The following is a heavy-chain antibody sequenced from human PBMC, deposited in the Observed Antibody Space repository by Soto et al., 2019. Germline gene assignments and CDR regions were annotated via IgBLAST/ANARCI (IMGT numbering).Heavy chain of an antibody. V-gene: IGHV3-64D*06. J-gene: IGHJ3*02. Sequence: GGSLRLSCSASGFTFSSYAMHWVRQAPGKGLEYVSAISSNGGSTYYADSVKGRFTISRDNSKNTLYLQMSSLRAEDTAVYYCVKLPTPPSLRYFDWLFSPDAFDIWGQGTMVTVSS. CDR1: GFTFSSYA. CDR3: VKLPTPPSLRYFDWLFSPDAFDI. D-gene: IGHD3-9*01. CDR2: ISSNGGST.